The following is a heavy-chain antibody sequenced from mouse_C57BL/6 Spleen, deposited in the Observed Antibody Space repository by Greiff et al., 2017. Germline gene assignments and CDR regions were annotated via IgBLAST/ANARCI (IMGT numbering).Heavy chain of an antibody. CDR3: ARDGDYYSSSYWYVDV. CDR1: GFTFSSYG. CDR2: ISSGGSYT. J-gene: IGHJ1*03. Sequence: EVKVVESGGDLVKPGGSLKLSCAASGFTFSSYGMSWVRQTPDKRLEWVATISSGGSYTYYPDSVKGRFTISRDNAKNTLYLQMSSLKSEDTAMYYGARDGDYYSSSYWYVDVWGTGTTVTVSS. D-gene: IGHD1-1*01. V-gene: IGHV5-6*01.